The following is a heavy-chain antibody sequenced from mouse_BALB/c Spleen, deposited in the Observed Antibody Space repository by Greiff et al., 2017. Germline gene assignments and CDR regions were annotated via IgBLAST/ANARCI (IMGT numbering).Heavy chain of an antibody. CDR3: ARSRVTTAGYFDY. Sequence: VKLMESGPELVKPGASVRISCKASGYTFTSYYIHWVKQRPGQGLEWIGWIYPGNVNTKYNEKFKGKATLTADKSSSTAYMQLSSLTSEDSAVYFCARSRVTTAGYFDYWGQGTTLTVSS. CDR2: IYPGNVNT. J-gene: IGHJ2*01. V-gene: IGHV1S56*01. D-gene: IGHD1-2*01. CDR1: GYTFTSYY.